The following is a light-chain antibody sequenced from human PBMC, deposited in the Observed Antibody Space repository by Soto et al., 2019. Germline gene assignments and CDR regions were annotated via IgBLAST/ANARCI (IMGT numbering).Light chain of an antibody. V-gene: IGKV1-39*01. Sequence: DIQMTQSPSSLSASVGDRVTITCRASRTISTYLNWYQQKPGKAPKLLIYDASSLRSGVPSRISGSGSGTDFTLTISSLQPEDFATYYCQQSHSTPRTFGGGTKVEIK. CDR3: QQSHSTPRT. J-gene: IGKJ4*01. CDR1: RTISTY. CDR2: DAS.